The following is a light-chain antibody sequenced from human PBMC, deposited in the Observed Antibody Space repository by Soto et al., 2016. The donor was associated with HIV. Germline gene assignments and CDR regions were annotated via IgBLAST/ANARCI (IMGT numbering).Light chain of an antibody. Sequence: SYELTQPPSVSVSPGQTASITCSGNKLGDKYACWYQQKPGQSPVLVMYQDTKRPSGIPERFSGSNSGNTATLTISGTQSMDEADYYCQAWDSGTAVFGGGTKPDRP. V-gene: IGLV3-1*01. CDR1: KLGDKY. J-gene: IGLJ2*01. CDR2: QDT. CDR3: QAWDSGTAV.